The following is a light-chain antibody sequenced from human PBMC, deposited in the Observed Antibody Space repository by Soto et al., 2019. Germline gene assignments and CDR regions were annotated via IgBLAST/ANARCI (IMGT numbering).Light chain of an antibody. J-gene: IGKJ4*01. Sequence: DNPLTQSPSFLSASVGDRVTITCRASQGISSHLAWYQQKPGKAPNLLIYAASTLQSGVPSRFSGSGSGTEFTLTIGSLQPEDFATYYCQQLNSYPSTFGGGTRVDIK. V-gene: IGKV1-9*01. CDR2: AAS. CDR3: QQLNSYPST. CDR1: QGISSH.